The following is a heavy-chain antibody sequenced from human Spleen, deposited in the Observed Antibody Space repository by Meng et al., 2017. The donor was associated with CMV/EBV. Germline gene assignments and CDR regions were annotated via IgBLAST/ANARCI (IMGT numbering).Heavy chain of an antibody. CDR3: AQSYSPTLIDY. CDR1: GYTFTAYY. D-gene: IGHD3-10*01. Sequence: ASGKVSCKASGYTFTAYYIHWVRQAPGQGLEWMWWINPNSGGTNYAQKFQGRVTMIRDTSISTAYMELSRLRSDDTAVYYCAQSYSPTLIDYWGQGTLVTVSS. CDR2: INPNSGGT. V-gene: IGHV1-2*02. J-gene: IGHJ4*02.